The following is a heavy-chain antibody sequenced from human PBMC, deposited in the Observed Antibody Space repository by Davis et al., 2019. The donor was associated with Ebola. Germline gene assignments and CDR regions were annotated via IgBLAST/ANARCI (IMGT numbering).Heavy chain of an antibody. J-gene: IGHJ4*02. CDR2: ISGRGGGT. Sequence: GESLKISCAASGFAFRSYAMSWVRQPPGKGLEWVSTISGRGGGTYYADFVKGRFTISRDNSKNTLYLQMNSLRAEDTAVYYCARGGATIVVVTAYYFDYWGQGTLVTVSS. V-gene: IGHV3-23*01. D-gene: IGHD2-21*02. CDR3: ARGGATIVVVTAYYFDY. CDR1: GFAFRSYA.